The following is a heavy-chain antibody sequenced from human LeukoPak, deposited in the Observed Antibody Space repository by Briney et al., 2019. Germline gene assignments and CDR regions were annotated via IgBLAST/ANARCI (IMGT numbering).Heavy chain of an antibody. D-gene: IGHD3-16*02. CDR2: INHSGST. CDR3: ARGHRCPQGTCIVFYGMDV. Sequence: PSETLSLTCAVYGGSFSGYYWSWIRQPPGKGLEWIGEINHSGSTNYNPSLKSRVTISVDTSKNQFSLKLSSVTAANTAVYYCARGHRCPQGTCIVFYGMDVWGQGTTVTVSS. CDR1: GGSFSGYY. J-gene: IGHJ6*02. V-gene: IGHV4-34*01.